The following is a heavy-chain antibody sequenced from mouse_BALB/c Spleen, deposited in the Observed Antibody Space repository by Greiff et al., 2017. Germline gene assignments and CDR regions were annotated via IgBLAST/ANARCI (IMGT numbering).Heavy chain of an antibody. Sequence: QVHVKQSGPELVKPGALVKISCKASGYTFTSYDINWVKQRPGPRLEWIGRIYPGDGSTKYNENFKGKATLTADKSSSTAYMQLSSLTSENSAVYFCLRSGLRHRYFDYWGQGTPLTVSS. V-gene: IGHV1S56*01. J-gene: IGHJ2*01. CDR3: LRSGLRHRYFDY. CDR1: GYTFTSYD. D-gene: IGHD2-4*01. CDR2: IYPGDGST.